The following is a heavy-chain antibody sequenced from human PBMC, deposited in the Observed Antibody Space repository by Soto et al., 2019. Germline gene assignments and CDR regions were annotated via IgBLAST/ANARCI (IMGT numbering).Heavy chain of an antibody. CDR1: GFTFSDYY. CDR3: ARDGQMNYYDSSGYYYERYFDY. V-gene: IGHV3-11*06. D-gene: IGHD3-22*01. Sequence: QVQLVESGGGLVKPGGSLRLSCAASGFTFSDYYMSWIRQAPGKGLEWVSYISSSSSYIYYADSVKGRFTISRDNAKNSLYLQMNSLRAEDTAVYYCARDGQMNYYDSSGYYYERYFDYWGQGTLVTVSS. J-gene: IGHJ4*02. CDR2: ISSSSSYI.